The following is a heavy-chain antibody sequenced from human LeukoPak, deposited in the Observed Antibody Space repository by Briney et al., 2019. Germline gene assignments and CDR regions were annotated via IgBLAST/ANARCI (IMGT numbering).Heavy chain of an antibody. Sequence: GGPLRLSCAASGFTFSSYGMHWVRQAPGKGLEWVTFIRYDGSNKHYADSVKGRFTISRDNSKNTLYLQMNSLRAEDTAVYYCAKGGDYGDYVGGFDYWGQGTLVTVSS. J-gene: IGHJ4*02. D-gene: IGHD4-17*01. V-gene: IGHV3-30*02. CDR1: GFTFSSYG. CDR2: IRYDGSNK. CDR3: AKGGDYGDYVGGFDY.